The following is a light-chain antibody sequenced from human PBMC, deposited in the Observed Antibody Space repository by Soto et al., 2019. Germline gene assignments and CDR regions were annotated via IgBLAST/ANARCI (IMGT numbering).Light chain of an antibody. Sequence: IVMTQSPATLSVSPGDTATLFCRASQSVSSNLAWYQQRPGQTPRLLIYGASTRATGIPARFSGGGSGTEFTLTISSLQSEDFAVYYCHQYSRSLTFGGGTKVEIK. CDR3: HQYSRSLT. J-gene: IGKJ4*01. CDR2: GAS. CDR1: QSVSSN. V-gene: IGKV3-15*01.